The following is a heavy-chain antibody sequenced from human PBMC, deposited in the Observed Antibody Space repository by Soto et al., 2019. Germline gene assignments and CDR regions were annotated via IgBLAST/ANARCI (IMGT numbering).Heavy chain of an antibody. CDR1: GFTFDIYA. D-gene: IGHD5-18*01. J-gene: IGHJ4*02. CDR3: AKELGGYSYGYELDH. Sequence: EVQLVDSGGGLVQPGRSLRLSCAASGFTFDIYAMHWVRQAPGKGQEWVASISWNSGTRGYADSVKGRFTISRDNAKNSLYLQMDSLRTEDTAFYYCAKELGGYSYGYELDHWGQGTLVAVSS. CDR2: ISWNSGTR. V-gene: IGHV3-9*01.